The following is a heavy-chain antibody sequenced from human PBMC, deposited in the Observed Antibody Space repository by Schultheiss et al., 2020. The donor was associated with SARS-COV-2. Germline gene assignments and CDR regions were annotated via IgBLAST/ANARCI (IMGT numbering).Heavy chain of an antibody. D-gene: IGHD6-19*01. Sequence: GGSLRLSCAASGFTFSNAWMNWVRQAPGKGLEWVGRIKSKTDGGTTDYAAHVKGRFTISRDNSKNTLFLQMNSLRAEDTAVYYCARDVAVAGTTGGLDYWGQGTLVTVSS. V-gene: IGHV3-15*07. CDR2: IKSKTDGGTT. CDR1: GFTFSNAW. CDR3: ARDVAVAGTTGGLDY. J-gene: IGHJ4*02.